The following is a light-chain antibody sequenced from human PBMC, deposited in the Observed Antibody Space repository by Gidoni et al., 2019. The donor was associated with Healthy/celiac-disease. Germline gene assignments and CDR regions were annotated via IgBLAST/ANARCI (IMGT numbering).Light chain of an antibody. Sequence: DIVMTQSPDSLAVSLGERATINCKSSQSVLYSSNNKNYLAWYQQKPGQPPKLLIYWASTRESGVPDRFSGSGSGTDFTLTISSLQAEDVAVYYYQQYYSTPVFGPGTKVDIK. CDR2: WAS. V-gene: IGKV4-1*01. CDR1: QSVLYSSNNKNY. J-gene: IGKJ3*01. CDR3: QQYYSTPV.